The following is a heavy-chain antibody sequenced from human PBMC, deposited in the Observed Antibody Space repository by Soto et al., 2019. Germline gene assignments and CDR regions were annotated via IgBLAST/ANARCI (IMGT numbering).Heavy chain of an antibody. V-gene: IGHV3-23*01. D-gene: IGHD2-15*01. Sequence: GGSLRLSCAASGFTFSSYAMSWVRQAPGKGLEWVSAISGSGGSTYYADSVKGRFTISRDNSKNTLYLQMNSLRAEDTAVYYCAKDIDPFKMLGYCSGGSCYVWGAFDIWGQGTMVTVSS. J-gene: IGHJ3*02. CDR1: GFTFSSYA. CDR3: AKDIDPFKMLGYCSGGSCYVWGAFDI. CDR2: ISGSGGST.